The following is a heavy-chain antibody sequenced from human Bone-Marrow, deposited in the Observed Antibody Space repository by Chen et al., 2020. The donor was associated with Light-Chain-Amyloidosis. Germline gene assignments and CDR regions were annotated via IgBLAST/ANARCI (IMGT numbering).Heavy chain of an antibody. CDR3: ARRRDGYNFDY. J-gene: IGHJ4*02. D-gene: IGHD5-12*01. Sequence: EVKKPGESLKISCKGSGYTFPNYWIGWVRQMPWKGLEWMGVIYPDDSDARYSPSFEGQVTISADKSITTAYLQWRSLKASDTAMYYCARRRDGYNFDYWGQGTLVTVSS. V-gene: IGHV5-51*01. CDR1: GYTFPNYW. CDR2: IYPDDSDA.